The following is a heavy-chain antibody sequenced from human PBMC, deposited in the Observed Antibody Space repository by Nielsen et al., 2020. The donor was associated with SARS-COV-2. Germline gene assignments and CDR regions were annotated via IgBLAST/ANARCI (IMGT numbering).Heavy chain of an antibody. Sequence: GESLKISCAVSGFTLTSYSMNWVRQAPGKGLEWVSSISATGNFIFYADSVRGRFTISRDSAKTSLYLQMNSLRAEDSALYYCASAYSYGRFDYWGQGTLVTVSS. CDR3: ASAYSYGRFDY. CDR1: GFTLTSYS. CDR2: ISATGNFI. V-gene: IGHV3-21*04. D-gene: IGHD5-18*01. J-gene: IGHJ4*02.